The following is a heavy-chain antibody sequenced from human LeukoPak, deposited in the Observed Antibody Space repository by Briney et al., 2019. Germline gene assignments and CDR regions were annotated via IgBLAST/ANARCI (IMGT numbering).Heavy chain of an antibody. Sequence: SVKVSCKASGGTFSSYAISWVRQAPGQGLEWMGGIIPIFGTANYAQKFQGRVTITTDESTSTAYMELSSLRSEDTAVYYCARDTVTTWGGVLGDYYYYMDVWGKGTTVTVSS. D-gene: IGHD4-17*01. J-gene: IGHJ6*03. V-gene: IGHV1-69*05. CDR1: GGTFSSYA. CDR3: ARDTVTTWGGVLGDYYYYMDV. CDR2: IIPIFGTA.